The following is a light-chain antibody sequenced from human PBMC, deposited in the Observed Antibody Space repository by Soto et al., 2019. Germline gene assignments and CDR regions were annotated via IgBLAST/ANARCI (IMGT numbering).Light chain of an antibody. CDR3: QQYNHWPIT. V-gene: IGKV3D-15*01. Sequence: EVVMTQSPDTLSVSPGERATLSCRASQSVSNNLAWYLQKPGQAPRLLIYGASIRASGIPARFSGSGSGTEFTLSISSPQSEDSAVYYCQQYNHWPITFGQGTRLEIK. CDR2: GAS. J-gene: IGKJ5*01. CDR1: QSVSNN.